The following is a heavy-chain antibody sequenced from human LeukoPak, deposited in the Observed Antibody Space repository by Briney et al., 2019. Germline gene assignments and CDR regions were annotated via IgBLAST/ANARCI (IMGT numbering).Heavy chain of an antibody. CDR3: VQDWAWGAFAY. D-gene: IGHD7-27*01. V-gene: IGHV3-23*01. CDR1: GFTCSIYG. J-gene: IGHJ4*02. CDR2: ISGYAGRR. Sequence: GGTLRLLCAASGFTCSIYGMNGVRQAPGKGLEWVSDISGYAGRRYYADSVKRRFTIYRENYKNTLYPQIKTLGPEHAPVLYCVQDWAWGAFAYWGQGTLVTVSS.